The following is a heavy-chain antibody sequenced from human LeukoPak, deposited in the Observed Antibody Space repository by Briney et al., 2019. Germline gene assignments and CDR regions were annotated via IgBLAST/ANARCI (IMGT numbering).Heavy chain of an antibody. D-gene: IGHD6-13*01. CDR3: ARYSSSFHAFDI. J-gene: IGHJ3*02. Sequence: VSVKVSCKASGYTFTGYYMHWVRQAPGQGLECMGWINPNSGGTNYAQKFQGRVTMTRDTSISTAYMELSRLRSDDTALYYCARYSSSFHAFDIWGQGTMVTVSS. CDR2: INPNSGGT. V-gene: IGHV1-2*02. CDR1: GYTFTGYY.